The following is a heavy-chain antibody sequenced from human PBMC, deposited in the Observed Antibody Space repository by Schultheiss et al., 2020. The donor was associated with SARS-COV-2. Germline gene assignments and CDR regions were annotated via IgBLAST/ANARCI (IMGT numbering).Heavy chain of an antibody. J-gene: IGHJ5*02. Sequence: GESLKISCAASGFTFSSYGMHWVRQAPGKGLEWVAVISYDGSNKYYADSVKGRFTISRDNSKNTLYLQMNSLRAEDTAVYYCAREGGRTEYWFDPWGQGTLVTVSS. CDR1: GFTFSSYG. CDR2: ISYDGSNK. D-gene: IGHD1-1*01. CDR3: AREGGRTEYWFDP. V-gene: IGHV3-30*03.